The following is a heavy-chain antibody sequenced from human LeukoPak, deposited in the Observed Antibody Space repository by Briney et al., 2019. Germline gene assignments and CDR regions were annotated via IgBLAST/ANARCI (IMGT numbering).Heavy chain of an antibody. D-gene: IGHD2-21*02. V-gene: IGHV3-23*01. CDR3: ARLGVTYSFDY. Sequence: GGSLRLSCAASGFAFSSYAMTWVRQAPGKGLEWVSSIRGSGGSTYYADSVKGRLTFSRDNSKSMVYLQMSSLRAEETAVYYCARLGVTYSFDYWGQGALVTVSS. CDR2: IRGSGGST. J-gene: IGHJ4*02. CDR1: GFAFSSYA.